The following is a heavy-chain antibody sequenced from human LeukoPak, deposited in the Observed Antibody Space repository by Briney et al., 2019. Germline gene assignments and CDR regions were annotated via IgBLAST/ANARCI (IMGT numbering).Heavy chain of an antibody. CDR3: AGGGGPNWSYGEYGY. CDR1: GYTFTGYY. J-gene: IGHJ4*02. D-gene: IGHD1-7*01. V-gene: IGHV1-2*02. CDR2: INPNTGGT. Sequence: GASVKVSCKASGYTFTGYYMHWVRQAPGQGLEWMGWINPNTGGTNYAQKFQGRVTMTRDTSISTAYMELNSLRSDDTAVYYCAGGGGPNWSYGEYGYWGRGTLVTVSS.